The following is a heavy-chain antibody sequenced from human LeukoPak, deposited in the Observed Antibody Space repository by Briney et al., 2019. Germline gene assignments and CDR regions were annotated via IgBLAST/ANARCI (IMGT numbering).Heavy chain of an antibody. D-gene: IGHD4-11*01. CDR3: ARNSNFAWFDP. CDR1: GGSISSSSYY. V-gene: IGHV4-39*01. CDR2: IYYSGST. Sequence: SETLSLTCTVSGGSISSSSYYWGWIRQPPGKGLEWIGSIYYSGSTYYNPSLKSRVTISVDTSKNQFSLKLSSVTDADTAVYYCARNSNFAWFDPWGQGTLVTVSS. J-gene: IGHJ5*02.